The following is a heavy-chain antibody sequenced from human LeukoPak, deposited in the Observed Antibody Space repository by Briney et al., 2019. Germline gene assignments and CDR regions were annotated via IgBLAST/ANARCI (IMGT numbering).Heavy chain of an antibody. CDR1: GFAFTKYS. J-gene: IGHJ4*02. Sequence: GGSLRLSCAASGFAFTKYSMSWVRQAPGKGLEWVAVIWYDGSNKYYADSVKGRFTISRDNSKNTLYLQMNSLRAEDTAVYYCAKPITFGGVIVSYFDYWGQGTLVTVSS. V-gene: IGHV3-33*06. CDR2: IWYDGSNK. CDR3: AKPITFGGVIVSYFDY. D-gene: IGHD3-16*02.